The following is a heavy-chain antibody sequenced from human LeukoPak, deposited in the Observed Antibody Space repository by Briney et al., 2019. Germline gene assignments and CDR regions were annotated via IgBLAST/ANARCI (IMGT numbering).Heavy chain of an antibody. J-gene: IGHJ3*02. V-gene: IGHV5-10-1*01. D-gene: IGHD3-10*01. CDR2: IDPSDSYT. Sequence: GESLQISCKGSGYSFTSYWISWVRQMPGKGLEWMGRIDPSDSYTNYSPSFQGHVTISADKSISTAYLQWSSLKASDTAMYYCAARVRGVMLLDDAFDIWGQGTMVTVSS. CDR1: GYSFTSYW. CDR3: AARVRGVMLLDDAFDI.